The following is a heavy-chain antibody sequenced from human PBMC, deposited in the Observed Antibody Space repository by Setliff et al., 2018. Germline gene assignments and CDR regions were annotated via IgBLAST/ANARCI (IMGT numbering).Heavy chain of an antibody. V-gene: IGHV4-39*01. CDR3: ARHEFVGGYYGSVTYRHFDY. J-gene: IGHJ4*02. CDR2: IYYTGTA. CDR1: GDSISSTSYQ. Sequence: KTSETLSLTCTVSGDSISSTSYQWGWVRQPPGKGLEWIGSIYYTGTAYYNPSLKSRVTISVDTSKNQFSQQVTSLAATDTALYFCARHEFVGGYYGSVTYRHFDYWGQGILVTVS. D-gene: IGHD3-10*01.